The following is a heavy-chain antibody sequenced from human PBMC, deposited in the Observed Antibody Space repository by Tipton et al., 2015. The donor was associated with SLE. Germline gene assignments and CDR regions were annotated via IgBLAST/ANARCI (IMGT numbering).Heavy chain of an antibody. V-gene: IGHV4-59*08. D-gene: IGHD7-27*01. J-gene: IGHJ3*02. CDR3: ARHISPLGAFDI. CDR2: IYYSGST. Sequence: TLSLTCTVSGGSISSYYWGWIRQPPGRGLEWIGYIYYSGSTNYNPSLKSRVTISVDTSKNQFSLKLSSVTAADTAVYYCARHISPLGAFDIWGQGTMVTVSS. CDR1: GGSISSYY.